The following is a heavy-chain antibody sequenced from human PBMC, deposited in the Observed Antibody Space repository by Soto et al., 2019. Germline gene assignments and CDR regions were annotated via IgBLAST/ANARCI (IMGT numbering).Heavy chain of an antibody. V-gene: IGHV1-46*03. CDR1: GYTFINYY. CDR2: IDPNDGST. D-gene: IGHD1-26*01. Sequence: ASVKVSCKASGYTFINYYINWVRQAPGQGLEWMAIIDPNDGSTNYAQGFQGRLTVTRDTSTSTVYMDLSSLTSEDTAVYYCVRGRGGNYHFYFDHWGQGTPVTVSS. J-gene: IGHJ4*02. CDR3: VRGRGGNYHFYFDH.